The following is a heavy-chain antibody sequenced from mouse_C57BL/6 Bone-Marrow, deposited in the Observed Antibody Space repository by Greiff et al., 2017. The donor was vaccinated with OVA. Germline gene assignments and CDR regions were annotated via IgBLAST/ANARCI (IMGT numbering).Heavy chain of an antibody. J-gene: IGHJ2*01. Sequence: VQLQQSGPELVKPGASVKMSCKASGYTFTDYNMHWVKQSHGKSLEWIGYINPNNGGTSYNQKFKGKATLTVTKSSSTAYMELRSLTSEDAAVYDCARNGVVPKPSFDYWGQGTTLTVSS. CDR3: ARNGVVPKPSFDY. D-gene: IGHD1-1*01. CDR1: GYTFTDYN. V-gene: IGHV1-22*01. CDR2: INPNNGGT.